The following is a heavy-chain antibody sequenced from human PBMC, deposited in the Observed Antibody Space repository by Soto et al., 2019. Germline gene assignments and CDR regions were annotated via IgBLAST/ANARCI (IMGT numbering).Heavy chain of an antibody. J-gene: IGHJ4*02. CDR3: ARELAAADFISSHLGY. Sequence: GGSLRLSCAASGFTFSSYWMHWVRQAPGKGLVWVSRINSDGSSTSYADSVKGRFTISRDNAKNTLYLQMNSLRAEDTAVYYCARELAAADFISSHLGYWGQGTRVNRLL. CDR2: INSDGSST. CDR1: GFTFSSYW. D-gene: IGHD6-13*01. V-gene: IGHV3-74*01.